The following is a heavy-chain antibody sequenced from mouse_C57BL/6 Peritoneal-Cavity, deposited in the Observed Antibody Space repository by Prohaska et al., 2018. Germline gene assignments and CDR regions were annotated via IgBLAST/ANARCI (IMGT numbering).Heavy chain of an antibody. J-gene: IGHJ4*01. CDR3: ARHGGYTNYYAMDY. Sequence: EVMLVESGGGLVKPGGSLKISCAASGFTFSSYTMSWVRQTPEKRLEWVATISGGGNTYYPDSVKGRFTISRDNAKNTLYLQMSSLRSEDTALYYCARHGGYTNYYAMDYWGQGTSVTVSS. CDR2: ISGGGNT. D-gene: IGHD2-2*01. V-gene: IGHV5-9*01. CDR1: GFTFSSYT.